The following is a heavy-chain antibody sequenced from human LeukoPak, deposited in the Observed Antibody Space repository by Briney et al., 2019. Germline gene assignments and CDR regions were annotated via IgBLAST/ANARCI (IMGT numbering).Heavy chain of an antibody. CDR1: GSTFSSYS. Sequence: GGSLRLSCAASGSTFSSYSMNWVRQAPGKGLEWVSSISSSSSYIYYADSVKGRFTISRDNAKNSLYLQMNSLRAEDTAVYYCARDLTIFAFYWGQGTLVTVSS. D-gene: IGHD3-3*01. CDR2: ISSSSSYI. V-gene: IGHV3-21*01. CDR3: ARDLTIFAFY. J-gene: IGHJ4*02.